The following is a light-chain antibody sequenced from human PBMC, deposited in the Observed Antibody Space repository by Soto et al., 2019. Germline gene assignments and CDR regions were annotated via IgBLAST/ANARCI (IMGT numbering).Light chain of an antibody. CDR3: QQRSSWPRV. CDR2: DAS. J-gene: IGKJ4*01. CDR1: QNINTY. V-gene: IGKV3-11*01. Sequence: EIVLTQSPATLSLSLGERAALSCRASQNINTYLVWYQQKPGQAPRLLIYDASKRATGIPDRFSGSGSGTDFIFTISSLAPEDFALCYCQQRSSWPRVFGGGTKVEIK.